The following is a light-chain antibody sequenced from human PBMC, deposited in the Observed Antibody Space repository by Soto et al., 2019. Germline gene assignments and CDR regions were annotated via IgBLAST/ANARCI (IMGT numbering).Light chain of an antibody. CDR3: QQHNNWPLT. CDR2: GAS. Sequence: VMTQSPATLSVSPGERATLSCRASQSVSSNLAWYQQKPGQAPRLLVYGASTRATGIPARFSGSGSGTQFTLTISSLQSEDFAVYYCQQHNNWPLTFGRGTKVDIK. CDR1: QSVSSN. V-gene: IGKV3-15*01. J-gene: IGKJ4*01.